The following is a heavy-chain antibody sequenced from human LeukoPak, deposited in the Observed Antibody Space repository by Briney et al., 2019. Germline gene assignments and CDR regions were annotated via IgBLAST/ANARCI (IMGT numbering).Heavy chain of an antibody. CDR1: GYTGTAYY. D-gene: IGHD3-10*01. V-gene: IGHV1-2*02. Sequence: ASVKFACKPSGYTGTAYYMHRVRQAPGQGLERIGWINPNSGGTNYAQKFQGRVTMTRDTSISTAYMELSRLRSDDTAVYYCARTGILWLEFDPWGQGTLVTVSS. CDR3: ARTGILWLEFDP. CDR2: INPNSGGT. J-gene: IGHJ5*02.